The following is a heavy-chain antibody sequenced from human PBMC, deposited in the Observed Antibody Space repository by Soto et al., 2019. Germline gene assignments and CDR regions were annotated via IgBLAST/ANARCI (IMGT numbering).Heavy chain of an antibody. CDR3: ARARGFNWFDP. Sequence: SETLSLTCTVSVGSVSSGDYYWSWIRQHPGKGLEWIGYIYYSGSTYYNPSLKSRVTISVDTSKNQFSLKLSSVTAADTAVYFCARARGFNWFDPWGRGTLVTVSS. J-gene: IGHJ5*02. D-gene: IGHD3-10*01. CDR1: VGSVSSGDYY. CDR2: IYYSGST. V-gene: IGHV4-30-4*08.